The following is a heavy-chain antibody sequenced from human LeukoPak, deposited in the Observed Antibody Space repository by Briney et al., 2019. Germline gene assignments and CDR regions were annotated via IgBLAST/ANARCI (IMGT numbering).Heavy chain of an antibody. J-gene: IGHJ4*02. CDR3: ARGGGYQDY. V-gene: IGHV4-59*11. CDR1: GGSISSHY. CDR2: IYYSGST. D-gene: IGHD3-22*01. Sequence: ASETLSLTCTVSGGSISSHYWSWIRQPPGKGLEWIGYIYYSGSTNYNPSLKSRVTISVDTSKNQFSLKLSSVTAADTAVYYCARGGGYQDYWGQGTLVTVTS.